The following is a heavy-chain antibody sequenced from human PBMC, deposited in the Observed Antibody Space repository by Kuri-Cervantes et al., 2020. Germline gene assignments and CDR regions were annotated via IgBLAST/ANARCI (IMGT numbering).Heavy chain of an antibody. V-gene: IGHV1-2*02. CDR2: INPNSGGT. Sequence: ASVKVSCKASGYTFTGYYTHWVRQAPGQGLEWVGWINPNSGGTNYAQKFQGRVTMTRDTSISTAYMELSRLRSDDTAVYYCAREGEMARDYFDYWGQGTLVTVSS. D-gene: IGHD5-24*01. CDR3: AREGEMARDYFDY. J-gene: IGHJ4*02. CDR1: GYTFTGYY.